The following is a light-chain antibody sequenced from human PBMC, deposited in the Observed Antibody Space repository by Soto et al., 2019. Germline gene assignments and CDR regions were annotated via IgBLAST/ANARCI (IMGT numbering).Light chain of an antibody. CDR3: QQSYSSRIT. V-gene: IGKV1-39*01. CDR2: AAS. Sequence: DIQMTQSPSSLSASVGDRVTITCRASQSISSFLNWYQHKPGKAPKVLIYAASSLQSGVPSRFSGSGSGTDFTLTISSLQPEDFATYYRQQSYSSRITFGQGTRLEI. CDR1: QSISSF. J-gene: IGKJ5*01.